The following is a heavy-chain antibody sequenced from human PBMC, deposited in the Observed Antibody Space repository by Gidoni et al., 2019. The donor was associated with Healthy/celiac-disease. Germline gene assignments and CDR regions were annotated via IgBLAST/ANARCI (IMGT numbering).Heavy chain of an antibody. D-gene: IGHD5-18*01. CDR2: ISYDGSNK. CDR3: ARSLDTAMVTFKYYFDY. V-gene: IGHV3-30-3*01. CDR1: GFPFSSYA. Sequence: QVQLVESGGGVVQPGRSLRLSCAASGFPFSSYAMHGVRQAPGKGLEWVAVISYDGSNKYYADSVKGRFTISRDNSKNTLYLQMNSLRAEDTAVYYCARSLDTAMVTFKYYFDYWGQGTLVTVSS. J-gene: IGHJ4*02.